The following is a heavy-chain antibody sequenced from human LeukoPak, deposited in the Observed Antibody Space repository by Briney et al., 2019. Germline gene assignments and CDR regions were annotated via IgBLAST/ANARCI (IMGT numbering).Heavy chain of an antibody. CDR3: ARDNYPYGLDV. V-gene: IGHV1-69*13. CDR1: GGTFSNYA. Sequence: SVKVSCKASGGTFSNYAISWVRQAPGQGLDWMVGIIPIFGTANYAQKFQGRVTITADESTSTAYMELSSLRSEDTAVYYCARDNYPYGLDVWGQGTTVTVSS. D-gene: IGHD1-1*01. J-gene: IGHJ6*02. CDR2: IIPIFGTA.